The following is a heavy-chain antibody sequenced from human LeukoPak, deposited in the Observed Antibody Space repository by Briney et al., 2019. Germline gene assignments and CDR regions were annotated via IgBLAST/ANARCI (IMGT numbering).Heavy chain of an antibody. Sequence: GGSLRLSCAASGFTFSSYEMNWVRQAPGKGLEWVSYISSSGSTIYYADSVKGRFTISRDNAKNSLYLQMNSLRAGDTAVYYCARVLLWFGELDYWGQGTLVTVSS. CDR3: ARVLLWFGELDY. D-gene: IGHD3-10*01. J-gene: IGHJ4*02. V-gene: IGHV3-48*03. CDR2: ISSSGSTI. CDR1: GFTFSSYE.